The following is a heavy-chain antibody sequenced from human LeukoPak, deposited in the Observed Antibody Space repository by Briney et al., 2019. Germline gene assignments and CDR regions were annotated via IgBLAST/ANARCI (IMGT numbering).Heavy chain of an antibody. Sequence: PGRSLRPSCAASGLTFSSYGMHWVRQAPGKGLEWVAVIWYDGSNKYYADSVKGRFTISKDNSKNTLYLQMNSLRAEDTAVYYCARDSLGTVFDYWGQGTLVNVSS. J-gene: IGHJ4*02. CDR1: GLTFSSYG. CDR3: ARDSLGTVFDY. D-gene: IGHD6-13*01. V-gene: IGHV3-33*01. CDR2: IWYDGSNK.